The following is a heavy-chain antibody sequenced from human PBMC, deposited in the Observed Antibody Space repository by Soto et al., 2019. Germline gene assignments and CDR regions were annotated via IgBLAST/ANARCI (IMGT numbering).Heavy chain of an antibody. J-gene: IGHJ4*02. D-gene: IGHD5-12*01. CDR1: GGSFSGYY. V-gene: IGHV4-34*01. CDR3: ARGQMATITLDFDY. CDR2: INHSGST. Sequence: SETLSLTCAVYGGSFSGYYWSWIRQPPGKGLEWTGEINHSGSTNYNPSLKSRVTISVDTSKNQFSLKLSSVTAADTAVYYCARGQMATITLDFDYWGQGTLVTVSS.